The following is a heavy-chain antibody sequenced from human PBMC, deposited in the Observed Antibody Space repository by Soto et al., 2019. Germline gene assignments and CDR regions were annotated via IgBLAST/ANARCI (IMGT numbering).Heavy chain of an antibody. Sequence: QVQLVESGGGVVQPGRSLRLSCAASGFTFSTSGMHWVRQAPGKGLEWVAVISYDGSNKYYADSVKGRFTISRDISKNTLNLQMNSLRAEDTAVYYCTKGAWCSSTSCYSAASDYWGQGTLVTVSS. D-gene: IGHD2-2*01. CDR3: TKGAWCSSTSCYSAASDY. CDR2: ISYDGSNK. V-gene: IGHV3-30*18. CDR1: GFTFSTSG. J-gene: IGHJ4*01.